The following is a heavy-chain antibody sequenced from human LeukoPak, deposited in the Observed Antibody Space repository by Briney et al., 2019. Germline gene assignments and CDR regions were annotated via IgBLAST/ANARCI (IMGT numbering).Heavy chain of an antibody. CDR2: IYTSGST. D-gene: IGHD5-18*01. CDR1: GGSISSGSYY. CDR3: ARAGGYLGYMDV. J-gene: IGHJ6*03. V-gene: IGHV4-61*02. Sequence: PSETLSLTCTVSGGSISSGSYYWSWIRQPAGKGLEWIGRIYTSGSTNYNPSLKSRVTISVDTSKNQFSLKLSSVTAADTAVYYCARAGGYLGYMDVWGKGTTVTISS.